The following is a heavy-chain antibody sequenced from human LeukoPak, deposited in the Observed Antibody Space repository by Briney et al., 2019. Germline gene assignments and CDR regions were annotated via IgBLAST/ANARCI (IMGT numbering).Heavy chain of an antibody. CDR1: GGSISSYY. CDR2: IYYSGST. V-gene: IGHV4-59*01. Sequence: SETLSLTCTVSGGSISSYYWSWIRQPPGKGLEWIRYIYYSGSTNYNPSLKSRVTISVDTSKNQFSLKLSSVTAADTAVYYCARAEYYYDSSGYYNLYFDYWGQGTLVTVSS. CDR3: ARAEYYYDSSGYYNLYFDY. D-gene: IGHD3-22*01. J-gene: IGHJ4*02.